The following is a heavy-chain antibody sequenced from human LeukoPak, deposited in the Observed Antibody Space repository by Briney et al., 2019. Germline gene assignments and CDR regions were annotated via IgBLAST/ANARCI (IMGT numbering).Heavy chain of an antibody. J-gene: IGHJ4*02. V-gene: IGHV5-51*01. CDR1: GYCFSNYY. Sequence: GEPLKISSKGSGYCFSNYYIDWARQMPAKGLEWMGVMYPGGSDIRYSPSFQGQVTISADKSIDTAYLQWSSLKASDSAMYYCASRTGSYYPFDSWGQGTLVTVSS. CDR2: MYPGGSDI. D-gene: IGHD1-26*01. CDR3: ASRTGSYYPFDS.